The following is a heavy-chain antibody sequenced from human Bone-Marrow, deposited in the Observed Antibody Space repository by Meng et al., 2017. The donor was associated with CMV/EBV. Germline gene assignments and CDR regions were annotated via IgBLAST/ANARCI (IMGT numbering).Heavy chain of an antibody. CDR1: GDSVSSNSAA. Sequence: LRLSCAISGDSVSSNSAAWNWIRQSPSRGLEWLGRTYYRSKWYNDYAVSVKSRITINPDTSKNQFSLQLNSVTPEDTAVYYCARDSPAYCGGDCYSNGMDVWGQGTTVTLSS. CDR3: ARDSPAYCGGDCYSNGMDV. CDR2: TYYRSKWYN. J-gene: IGHJ6*02. D-gene: IGHD2-21*01. V-gene: IGHV6-1*01.